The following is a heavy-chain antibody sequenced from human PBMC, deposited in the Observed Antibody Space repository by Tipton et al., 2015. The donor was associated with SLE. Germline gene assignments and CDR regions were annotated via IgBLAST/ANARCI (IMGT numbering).Heavy chain of an antibody. J-gene: IGHJ4*02. V-gene: IGHV4-59*11. D-gene: IGHD1-26*01. CDR3: ARGGGSYYDY. Sequence: TLSLTCTVSGASLSSHDWNWIRQSPGKGLEWIGYIHYSRDTNYNPSLKSRVTISVDTSKNQLSLKLTSVTAADTAVYYCARGGGSYYDYWGQGTLVTVSS. CDR1: GASLSSHD. CDR2: IHYSRDT.